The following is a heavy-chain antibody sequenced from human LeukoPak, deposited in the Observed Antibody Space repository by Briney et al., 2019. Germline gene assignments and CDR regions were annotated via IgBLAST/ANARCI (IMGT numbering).Heavy chain of an antibody. D-gene: IGHD1-26*01. CDR3: ARGMRRIVGARGGFDP. CDR1: GGFFSGYY. J-gene: IGHJ5*02. V-gene: IGHV4-34*01. Sequence: SETLSLTCAVYGGFFSGYYWSWIRQPPGKGLEWIGEINHSGSTNYNPSLKSRVTISVDTSKNQFSLKLSSVTAADTAVYYCARGMRRIVGARGGFDPWGQGTLVTVSS. CDR2: INHSGST.